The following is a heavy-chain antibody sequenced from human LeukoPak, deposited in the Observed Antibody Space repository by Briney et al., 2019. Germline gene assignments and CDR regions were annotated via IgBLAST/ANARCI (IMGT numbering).Heavy chain of an antibody. CDR3: ARILYYYDSSGSDY. Sequence: ASVKVSCKASGYTFTSYYMHWVRQAPGQGLEWMGWINPNSGGTNYAQKFQGRVTMTRDTSISTAYMELSRLRSDDTAVYYCARILYYYDSSGSDYWGQGTLVTVSS. CDR1: GYTFTSYY. D-gene: IGHD3-22*01. CDR2: INPNSGGT. V-gene: IGHV1-2*02. J-gene: IGHJ4*02.